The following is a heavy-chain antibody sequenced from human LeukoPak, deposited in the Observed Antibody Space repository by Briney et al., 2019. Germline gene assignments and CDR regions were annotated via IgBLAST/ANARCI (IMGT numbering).Heavy chain of an antibody. V-gene: IGHV1-69*05. CDR3: ATGGIAARYYYYYYMDV. D-gene: IGHD6-6*01. CDR1: GGTFSSYA. CDR2: IIPIFGTA. Sequence: ASVKVSCKASGGTFSSYAISWVRQAPGQGLEWMGGIIPIFGTANYAQKFQGRVTITTDESTSTAYMELSSLRSEDTAVYYCATGGIAARYYYYYYMDVWGKGTTVTVSS. J-gene: IGHJ6*03.